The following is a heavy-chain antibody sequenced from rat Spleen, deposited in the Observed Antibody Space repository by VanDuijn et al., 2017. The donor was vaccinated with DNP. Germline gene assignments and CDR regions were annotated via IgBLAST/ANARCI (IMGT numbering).Heavy chain of an antibody. D-gene: IGHD4-3*01. Sequence: EVQLVESGGGLVQPGRRLKLSCAPSGFTFSDCYMAWVRQVPKKDFEWVATIIYGGSRVQYRDSVKGRFTISRDNAKSSLYLQMDSLTSEDTAAYYCGRHGDSGYFDNWGQGVMVTVSS. CDR3: GRHGDSGYFDN. J-gene: IGHJ2*01. CDR1: GFTFSDCY. V-gene: IGHV5S10*01. CDR2: IIYGGSRV.